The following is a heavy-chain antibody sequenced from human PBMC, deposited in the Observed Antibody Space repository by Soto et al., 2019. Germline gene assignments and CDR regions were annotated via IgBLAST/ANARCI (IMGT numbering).Heavy chain of an antibody. D-gene: IGHD2-2*01. CDR3: AKARCSTANCYVPEY. J-gene: IGHJ4*02. Sequence: GGSLRLSFEASGFPFTPYPMSCVRQAPGKGLEWVSVISGSAGSSGPSYADSVQGRFSISRDNARNTLYLQMNSLRGEDTAMYYCAKARCSTANCYVPEYWGQGT. CDR2: ISGSAGSSGP. CDR1: GFPFTPYP. V-gene: IGHV3-23*01.